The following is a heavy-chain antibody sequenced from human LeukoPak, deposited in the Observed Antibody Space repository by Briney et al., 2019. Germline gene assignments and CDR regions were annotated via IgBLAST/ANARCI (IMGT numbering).Heavy chain of an antibody. CDR2: MNPNSGNT. Sequence: ASVTVSCKASGYTFTSYDINWVRQATGQGLEWMGWMNPNSGNTCYAHKFQGRVTITRNTSISTAYMELSSLRSEDTAVYYCARGPRYYDFWSGYNAGYYYYYYMDVWGKGTTVTVSS. CDR3: ARGPRYYDFWSGYNAGYYYYYYMDV. J-gene: IGHJ6*03. D-gene: IGHD3-3*01. V-gene: IGHV1-8*01. CDR1: GYTFTSYD.